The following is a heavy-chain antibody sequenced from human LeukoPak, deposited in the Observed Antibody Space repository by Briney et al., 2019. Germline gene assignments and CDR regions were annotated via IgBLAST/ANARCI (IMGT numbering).Heavy chain of an antibody. Sequence: PGGSLRLSCAASGITFSNYAMSWVRQAPGKGLEWVSAISGSGGSTYYADSVKGRFTISRDNSKNTLYLQMNSLRAEDTAVYCCAKGSDIVVVPAATYDCWGQGTLVTVSS. CDR3: AKGSDIVVVPAATYDC. D-gene: IGHD2-2*01. J-gene: IGHJ4*02. CDR2: ISGSGGST. V-gene: IGHV3-23*01. CDR1: GITFSNYA.